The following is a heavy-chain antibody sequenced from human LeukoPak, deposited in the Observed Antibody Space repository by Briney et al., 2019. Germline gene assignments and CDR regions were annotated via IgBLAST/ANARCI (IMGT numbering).Heavy chain of an antibody. D-gene: IGHD6-13*01. J-gene: IGHJ4*02. V-gene: IGHV4-39*01. CDR2: IYYSGST. CDR3: ARQRYSSSYYLEY. Sequence: SETLSLTCTVSRGSISSSSHYWGWIRQPPGKGLEWIGSIYYSGSTYYNSSLKSRVTISVDTSKDQFSLNLSSVTAADTAVYYCARQRYSSSYYLEYWGQGTLAIVSS. CDR1: RGSISSSSHY.